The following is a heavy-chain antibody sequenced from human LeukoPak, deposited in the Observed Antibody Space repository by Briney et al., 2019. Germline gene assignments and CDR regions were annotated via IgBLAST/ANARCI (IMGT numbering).Heavy chain of an antibody. Sequence: PGGSLRLSCAASGFLFSSYEMNWVRQAPGKGLEWVSYISTSGGTIYYADSLKGRFTISRDNAKNLLYLQMNSLRVDDTATYYCARGASRSYWYFDLWGRGTLVTVSS. J-gene: IGHJ2*01. CDR2: ISTSGGTI. CDR1: GFLFSSYE. V-gene: IGHV3-48*03. D-gene: IGHD2-2*01. CDR3: ARGASRSYWYFDL.